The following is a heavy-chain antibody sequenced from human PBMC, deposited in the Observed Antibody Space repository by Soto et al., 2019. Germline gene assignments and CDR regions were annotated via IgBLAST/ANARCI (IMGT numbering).Heavy chain of an antibody. Sequence: LRLSCAASGFTFSSYSMNWVRQAPGKGLEWVSSISSSSSSYIYYADSVKGRFTISRDNAKNSLYLQMNSLRAEDTAVYYCARDPPKYYDILTGPVAYYYGMDVWGQGTTVTVSS. D-gene: IGHD3-9*01. CDR1: GFTFSSYS. V-gene: IGHV3-21*01. CDR3: ARDPPKYYDILTGPVAYYYGMDV. J-gene: IGHJ6*02. CDR2: ISSSSSSYI.